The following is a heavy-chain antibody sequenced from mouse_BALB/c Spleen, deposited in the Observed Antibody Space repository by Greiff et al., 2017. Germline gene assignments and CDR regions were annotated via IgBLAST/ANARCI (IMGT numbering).Heavy chain of an antibody. CDR3: ARDLDGYYNYYAMDY. Sequence: QVQLKESGPGLVAPSQSLSITCTVSGFSLTSYGVHWVRQPPGKGLEWLGVIWTGGSTNYNSALMSRLSISTDNSKSQVFLKMNSLQTDDTAMYYCARDLDGYYNYYAMDYWGQATSVTVSS. CDR2: IWTGGST. CDR1: GFSLTSYG. D-gene: IGHD2-3*01. J-gene: IGHJ4*01. V-gene: IGHV2-9*02.